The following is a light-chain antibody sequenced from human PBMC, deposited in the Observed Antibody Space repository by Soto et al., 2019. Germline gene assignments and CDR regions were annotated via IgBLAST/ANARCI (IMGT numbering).Light chain of an antibody. Sequence: DIQMTQSPSSLSASVGDRVTITCRASQGISNYLAWYQQKPGKVPKLLIYAASTLQSGVPSRFSGSGSGTDFTLTISGLQPEEVATYYCQKYNSAPRTFGPGPRWISN. CDR1: QGISNY. CDR2: AAS. J-gene: IGKJ3*01. CDR3: QKYNSAPRT. V-gene: IGKV1-27*01.